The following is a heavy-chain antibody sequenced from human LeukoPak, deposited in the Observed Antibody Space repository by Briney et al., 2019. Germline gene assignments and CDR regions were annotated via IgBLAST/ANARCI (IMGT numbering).Heavy chain of an antibody. CDR3: ARSLSDYASSLGY. Sequence: GGSLRLSCAASGFTFSRYWMHWVRQAPGKGLVWVSRINSDESSTTYADSVRGRFSISRDNAKNTLYLHMNSLRAEDTAVYYCARSLSDYASSLGYWGQGTLVTVSA. J-gene: IGHJ4*02. CDR2: INSDESST. CDR1: GFTFSRYW. V-gene: IGHV3-74*01. D-gene: IGHD2-2*01.